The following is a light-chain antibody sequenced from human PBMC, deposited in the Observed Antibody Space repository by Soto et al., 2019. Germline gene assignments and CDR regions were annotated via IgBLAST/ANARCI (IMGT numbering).Light chain of an antibody. J-gene: IGKJ5*01. CDR2: ATS. Sequence: DVETTQSRSSLSASVEDILDIPCRANHTVSSYLHWYQQKPGTVAKLLIYATSNVQSGVASRCSGRGFGTDFTLTISSLQPEDFATYYCQQSFTTPSFGQGTRLEIK. CDR3: QQSFTTPS. V-gene: IGKV1-39*01. CDR1: HTVSSY.